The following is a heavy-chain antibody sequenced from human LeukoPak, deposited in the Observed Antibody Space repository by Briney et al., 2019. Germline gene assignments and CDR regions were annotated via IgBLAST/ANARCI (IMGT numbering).Heavy chain of an antibody. J-gene: IGHJ4*02. CDR2: IYYSGST. V-gene: IGHV4-59*01. CDR3: ARRGGSHSPGLDY. CDR1: GGSISSYY. D-gene: IGHD1-26*01. Sequence: SETLSLTCTVSGGSISSYYWSWIRQPPGKGLEWIGYIYYSGSTNYNPSLKSRVTISVDTSKNQFSLKLSSVTAADTAVYYCARRGGSHSPGLDYWGQGPLVTVSS.